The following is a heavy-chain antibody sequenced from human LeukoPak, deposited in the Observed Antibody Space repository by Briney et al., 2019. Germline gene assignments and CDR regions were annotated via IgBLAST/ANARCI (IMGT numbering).Heavy chain of an antibody. Sequence: SETLSLTCTVSGGSISSYYWSWIRQPPGKGLEWIGYIYYSGSTNYNPSLKSRVTISVDTSKNQSSLKLSSVTAADTAVYYCARDPMTDAFDIWGQGTMVTVSS. CDR2: IYYSGST. CDR1: GGSISSYY. V-gene: IGHV4-59*01. CDR3: ARDPMTDAFDI. D-gene: IGHD3-22*01. J-gene: IGHJ3*02.